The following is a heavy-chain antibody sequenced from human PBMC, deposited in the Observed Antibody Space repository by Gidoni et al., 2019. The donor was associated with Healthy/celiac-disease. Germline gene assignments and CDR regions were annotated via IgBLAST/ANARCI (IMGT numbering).Heavy chain of an antibody. CDR3: AKVVWGMLYSSSWSDY. CDR2: ISGSGGST. J-gene: IGHJ4*02. Sequence: EVQLLESGGGLLQPGGSLRLSCAASGFTFSSYAMSWVRPARGKGLEWVSSISGSGGSTYYADSVKGRSTISRDNSKNQLYRQMNSLRAEDTAVYYCAKVVWGMLYSSSWSDYWGQGTLVTVSS. D-gene: IGHD6-13*01. CDR1: GFTFSSYA. V-gene: IGHV3-23*01.